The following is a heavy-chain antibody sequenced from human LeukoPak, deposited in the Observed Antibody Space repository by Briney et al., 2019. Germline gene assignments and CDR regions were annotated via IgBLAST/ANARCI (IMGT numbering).Heavy chain of an antibody. CDR2: ISGSGDGT. CDR1: GFTFSSYA. D-gene: IGHD2-2*01. V-gene: IGHV3-23*01. J-gene: IGHJ5*02. CDR3: AKAEDQLHANWFDP. Sequence: PPGGSLRLSCAASGFTFSSYAMIWVRQPPGKGLEWVSAISGSGDGTYYADSVRGRFTISRDNSKNTLSLQMNSLRAEDTAAYYCAKAEDQLHANWFDPWGQGTLVTVSS.